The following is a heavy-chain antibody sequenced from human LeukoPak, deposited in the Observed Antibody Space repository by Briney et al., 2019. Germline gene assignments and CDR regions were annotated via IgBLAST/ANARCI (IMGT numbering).Heavy chain of an antibody. J-gene: IGHJ4*02. CDR2: INHSGST. Sequence: PSEPLSLTCAVYGGSFSGYYWSWIRQPPGKGLEWIGEINHSGSTNYNPSLKSRVTISVDTSKNQFSLKLSSVTAADTAVYYCARYYSSGWYTVDYWGQGTLVTVSS. V-gene: IGHV4-34*01. CDR3: ARYYSSGWYTVDY. D-gene: IGHD6-19*01. CDR1: GGSFSGYY.